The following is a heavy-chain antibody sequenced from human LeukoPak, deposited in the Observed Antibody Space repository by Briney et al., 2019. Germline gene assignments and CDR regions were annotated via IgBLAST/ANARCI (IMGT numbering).Heavy chain of an antibody. Sequence: PSETLSLTCTVSGGSISSYYWSWIRQPPGKGLEWIGYIYYSGSTNYNPSLKSRVTISVDTSKNQFSLKLSSVTAADTAVYYCARVRCSSTSCYPHFDYWGQGTLVTVSS. J-gene: IGHJ4*02. CDR2: IYYSGST. D-gene: IGHD2-2*01. CDR1: GGSISSYY. V-gene: IGHV4-59*01. CDR3: ARVRCSSTSCYPHFDY.